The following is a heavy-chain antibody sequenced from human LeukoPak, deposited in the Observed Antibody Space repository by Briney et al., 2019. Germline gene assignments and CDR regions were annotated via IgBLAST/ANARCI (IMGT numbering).Heavy chain of an antibody. CDR1: GFTFNSYG. CDR2: IRYDGSNK. V-gene: IGHV3-30*02. CDR3: AKDHLYYFDY. Sequence: PGGSLRLSCAASGFTFNSYGIHWVRQAPGKGLEGVAFIRYDGSNKYYADSVKGRFTISRDNSKNTLYLQMNSLRAEDTAVYYCAKDHLYYFDYWGQGTLVTVSS. J-gene: IGHJ4*02.